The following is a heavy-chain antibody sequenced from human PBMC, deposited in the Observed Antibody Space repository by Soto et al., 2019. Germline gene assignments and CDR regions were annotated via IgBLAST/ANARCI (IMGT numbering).Heavy chain of an antibody. CDR2: IWFDGVKE. V-gene: IGHV3-33*01. CDR1: GFSFSTYA. CDR3: TRATFDV. Sequence: GGSLRLSCAVSGFSFSTYAMHWVRQAPGKGLEWLAIIWFDGVKEYYAESVRGRFTISIDNSKNTAFLQMDTVGAEDSALYYCTRATFDVWGQGTTVTAP. J-gene: IGHJ6*02.